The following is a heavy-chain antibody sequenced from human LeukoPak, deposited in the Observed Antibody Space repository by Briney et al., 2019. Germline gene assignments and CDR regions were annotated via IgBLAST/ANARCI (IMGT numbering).Heavy chain of an antibody. V-gene: IGHV3-7*03. CDR2: IKQDGSEI. J-gene: IGHJ4*02. D-gene: IGHD6-13*01. Sequence: PGGSLRLSCAASGFTFSNYWMNWVRQAPGKGLEWVANIKQDGSEIFYVDSVRGRFTISRDNAKNSLFLQMNSLRAEDTAVYYCARGPLIAAAGTWWGQGTLVTVSS. CDR3: ARGPLIAAAGTW. CDR1: GFTFSNYW.